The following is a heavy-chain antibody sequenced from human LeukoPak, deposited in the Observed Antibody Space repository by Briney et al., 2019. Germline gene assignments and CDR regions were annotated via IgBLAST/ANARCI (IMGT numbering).Heavy chain of an antibody. CDR3: ARDQRYCSGGSCPAPDAFDI. Sequence: RASVKVSCKASGYTFTSYGISWVRQAPGQGLEWMGWISAYNGNTHYVQKLQGRVTMTTDTSTSTAYMELRSLRSDDTAVYYCARDQRYCSGGSCPAPDAFDIWGQGTMVTVSS. CDR1: GYTFTSYG. J-gene: IGHJ3*02. V-gene: IGHV1-18*04. CDR2: ISAYNGNT. D-gene: IGHD2-15*01.